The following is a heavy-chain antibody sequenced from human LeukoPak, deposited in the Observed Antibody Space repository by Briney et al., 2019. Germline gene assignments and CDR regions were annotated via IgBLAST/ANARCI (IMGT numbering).Heavy chain of an antibody. V-gene: IGHV4-59*01. J-gene: IGHJ6*02. CDR1: GGSISSYY. CDR3: ARVPLSLFGTDYGYYGMDV. Sequence: SETLSLTCTVSGGSISSYYWSWIRQPPGKGLEWIGYIYYSGSTNYNPSLKSRVTISVDTSKNQFSLKLSSVTAAHTAVYYCARVPLSLFGTDYGYYGMDVWGQGTTVTVSS. D-gene: IGHD4-17*01. CDR2: IYYSGST.